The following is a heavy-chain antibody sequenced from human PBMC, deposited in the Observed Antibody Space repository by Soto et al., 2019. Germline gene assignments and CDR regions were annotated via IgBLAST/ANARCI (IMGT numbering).Heavy chain of an antibody. J-gene: IGHJ4*02. CDR2: MSYEGANK. CDR1: RFNFSAYG. D-gene: IGHD6-19*01. CDR3: AKARYASGWSGLYT. Sequence: GRSLRLSCAASRFNFSAYGMHWVRQPPGKGLEWVAAMSYEGANKFYSASMTGRLTVSRDNAKKTFYLQMNSLRPTDTALYYCAKARYASGWSGLYTRGQGDLVTVSS. V-gene: IGHV3-30*18.